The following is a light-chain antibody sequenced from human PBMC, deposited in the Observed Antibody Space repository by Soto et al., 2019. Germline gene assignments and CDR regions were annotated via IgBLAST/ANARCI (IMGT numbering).Light chain of an antibody. CDR1: SSDVGGYNY. V-gene: IGLV2-14*01. Sequence: QSALTQPASVSGSPGQSITISCTGTSSDVGGYNYVSWYQQHPGKAPKLMIYEVSNRPSGVSNRFSGFKSGNTAPLTISGLQAEDEADYYCSSYTSSSTRVFGGGTKLTVL. CDR2: EVS. J-gene: IGLJ3*02. CDR3: SSYTSSSTRV.